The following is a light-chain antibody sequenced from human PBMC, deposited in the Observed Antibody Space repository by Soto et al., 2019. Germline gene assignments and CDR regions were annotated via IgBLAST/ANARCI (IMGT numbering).Light chain of an antibody. CDR2: GAS. J-gene: IGKJ4*01. CDR1: QSVSSN. CDR3: QQYIRWPLT. Sequence: EIVMRQSPATLSVSPGESATLSCRASQSVSSNLAWYQQKPGQAPSLLIYGASTRATGTPARFSGSGSGTEFTLTISSLQSEDFAVYYCQQYIRWPLTFGGGTKVDIK. V-gene: IGKV3-15*01.